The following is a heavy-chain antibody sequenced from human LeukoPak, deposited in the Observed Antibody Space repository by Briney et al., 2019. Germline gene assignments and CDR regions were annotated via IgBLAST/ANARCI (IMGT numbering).Heavy chain of an antibody. CDR3: ARQGRYMAAAGYPNFDY. V-gene: IGHV4-30-4*01. J-gene: IGHJ4*02. CDR1: GGSISSGDYY. Sequence: SETLSLTCTVSGGSISSGDYYWSWIRQPPGKGLEWIGYIYYSGSTYYNPSLKSRVTISVDTSKNQFSLKLSPVTAADTAVYYCARQGRYMAAAGYPNFDYWGQGILVTVSS. D-gene: IGHD6-13*01. CDR2: IYYSGST.